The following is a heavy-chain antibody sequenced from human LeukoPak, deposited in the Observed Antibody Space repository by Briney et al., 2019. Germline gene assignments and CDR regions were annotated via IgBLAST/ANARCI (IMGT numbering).Heavy chain of an antibody. CDR1: GFTFSSYG. D-gene: IGHD1-14*01. V-gene: IGHV3-33*01. CDR3: ARVRAVFDHREPEDFFDY. J-gene: IGHJ4*02. Sequence: GGSLRLSCAASGFTFSSYGIHWVRQAPGKGLEWVAVIWYDGSNKYYAESVKGRFTISRDNSKNTLYLQMNSLRAEDTAVYYCARVRAVFDHREPEDFFDYWGQGTLVTVSS. CDR2: IWYDGSNK.